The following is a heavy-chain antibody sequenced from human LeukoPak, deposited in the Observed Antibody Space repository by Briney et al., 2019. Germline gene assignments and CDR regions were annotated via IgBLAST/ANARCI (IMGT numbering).Heavy chain of an antibody. CDR3: ARDPEYRGLGWFDP. D-gene: IGHD3-16*01. CDR1: GGSFSSYY. CDR2: IYYSGST. J-gene: IGHJ5*02. V-gene: IGHV4-59*01. Sequence: PSETLSLTCTVSGGSFSSYYWNRIRQPPGKGLEWIGYIYYSGSTNYNPSLKSRVTISVDTSKNRFSLKLRSVTAADTAVYYCARDPEYRGLGWFDPWGQGTLVTVSS.